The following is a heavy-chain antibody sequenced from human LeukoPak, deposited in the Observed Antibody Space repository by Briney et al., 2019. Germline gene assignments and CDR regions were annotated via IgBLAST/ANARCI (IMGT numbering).Heavy chain of an antibody. CDR1: GFTFRNYD. CDR2: IVIGGDT. CDR3: ARGEFYGSGSYLFDY. D-gene: IGHD3-10*01. J-gene: IGHJ4*02. V-gene: IGHV3-13*01. Sequence: GGSLRLSYGASGFTFRNYDMHWVRQAAGKGLEWVSTIVIGGDTYYPGSVKGRFTISRENAKNSLYLQMNSLRAGDTAVYYCARGEFYGSGSYLFDYWGQGTLVTVSS.